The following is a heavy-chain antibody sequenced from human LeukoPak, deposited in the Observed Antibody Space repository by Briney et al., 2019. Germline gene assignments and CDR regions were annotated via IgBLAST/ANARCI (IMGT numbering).Heavy chain of an antibody. D-gene: IGHD6-13*01. CDR1: GGSFSGYY. V-gene: IGHV4-34*01. CDR2: INHSGST. J-gene: IGHJ3*02. CDR3: ARQLGIWAFDI. Sequence: SETLSLTCAVYGGSFSGYYWSWIRQPPGKGLEWIGEINHSGSTNYNPSLKSRVTISVDTSKNQFSLKLSSVTAADTAVYYCARQLGIWAFDIWGQGTMVTVSS.